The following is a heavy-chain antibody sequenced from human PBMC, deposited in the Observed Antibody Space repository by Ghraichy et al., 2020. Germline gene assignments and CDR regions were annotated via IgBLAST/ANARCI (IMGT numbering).Heavy chain of an antibody. D-gene: IGHD5-24*01. V-gene: IGHV3-49*03. CDR1: GFTFGDYA. CDR3: SREALHGHFDY. J-gene: IGHJ4*02. Sequence: GESLNISCTASGFTFGDYAVNWFRQAPGKGLEWVGFMRTKASGGTTEYAASVRGRFTISGDDSKTIAYLQMNSLTTEDTALCYCSREALHGHFDYWGQGTLVTVSS. CDR2: MRTKASGGTT.